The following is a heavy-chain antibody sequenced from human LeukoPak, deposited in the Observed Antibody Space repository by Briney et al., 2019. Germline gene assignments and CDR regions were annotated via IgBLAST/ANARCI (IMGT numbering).Heavy chain of an antibody. CDR2: FTGGGGGA. Sequence: GGSLRLSCEASGFIFINYAMTWVRQAPGKGPEWVSGFTGGGGGAYYADSVRGRFTIPRDNSMNTLSLHMNSLRAEDTATYYCARGHNSGSYYYMDVWGKGTTVTVSS. J-gene: IGHJ6*03. CDR1: GFIFINYA. D-gene: IGHD6-19*01. V-gene: IGHV3-23*01. CDR3: ARGHNSGSYYYMDV.